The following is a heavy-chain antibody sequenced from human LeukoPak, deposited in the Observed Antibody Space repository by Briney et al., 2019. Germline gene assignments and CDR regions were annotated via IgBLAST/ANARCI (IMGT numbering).Heavy chain of an antibody. CDR3: AHRRLHSSGFDYMDV. Sequence: TLSLTCTVSGGSISSYYWSWIRQPPGKALEWLALIYWNDDKRYSPSLKSRLTITKDTSKNQVVLTMTNMDPVDTATYYCAHRRLHSSGFDYMDVWGKGTTVTVSS. V-gene: IGHV2-5*01. J-gene: IGHJ6*03. CDR2: IYWNDDK. CDR1: GGSISSYYW. D-gene: IGHD6-19*01.